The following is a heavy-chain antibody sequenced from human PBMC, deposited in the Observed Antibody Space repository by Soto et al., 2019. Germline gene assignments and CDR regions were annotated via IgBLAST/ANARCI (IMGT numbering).Heavy chain of an antibody. D-gene: IGHD2-8*01. CDR3: AALGVNFDH. CDR1: GFTFTSSA. J-gene: IGHJ4*02. V-gene: IGHV1-58*01. CDR2: IGVGSGNR. Sequence: VASVKVSCKASGFTFTSSAVQRVRQARGQRLEWIGWIGVGSGNRHYAQKFQERVTITRDMSTNTAYMELSSLRSEDTAVYYCAALGVNFDHWGQGTLVTVSS.